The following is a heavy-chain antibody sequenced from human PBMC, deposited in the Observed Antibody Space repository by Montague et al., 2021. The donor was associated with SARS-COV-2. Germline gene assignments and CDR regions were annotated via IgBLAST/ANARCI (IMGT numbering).Heavy chain of an antibody. V-gene: IGHV3-66*04. CDR3: VRQGQYCGGDCYAADL. J-gene: IGHJ5*02. D-gene: IGHD2-21*02. CDR1: RFSVNNIY. Sequence: SLRLSCAASRFSVNNIYMSWVRQAPGKGLEWVSVIHTGGNKFYADSVRGRFTISRDYLRNIVDLHMNGLRADDTALYYCVRQGQYCGGDCYAADLWGQGTLVTVSS. CDR2: IHTGGNK.